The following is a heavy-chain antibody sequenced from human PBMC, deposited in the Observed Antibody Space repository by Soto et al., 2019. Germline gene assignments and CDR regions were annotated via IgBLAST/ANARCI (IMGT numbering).Heavy chain of an antibody. V-gene: IGHV1-18*01. J-gene: IGHJ4*02. CDR1: GYTFTNYG. CDR2: ISTYNGDT. CDR3: ARDLVVMLATGGIDY. Sequence: QVQLMQSGAELKKPGASVKVSCKASGYTFTNYGISWVRQAPGQGLEWMGWISTYNGDTNYGQKLQGRVTMTTDTSTSTAYMELGSLRSDDTAVYYCARDLVVMLATGGIDYWGQGTLVTVSS. D-gene: IGHD1-26*01.